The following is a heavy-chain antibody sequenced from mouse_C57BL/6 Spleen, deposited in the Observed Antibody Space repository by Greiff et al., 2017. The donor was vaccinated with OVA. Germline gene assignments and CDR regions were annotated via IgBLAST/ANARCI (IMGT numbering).Heavy chain of an antibody. Sequence: EVMLVESGGGLVQPGGSMKLSCVASGFTFSNYWMNWVRQSPEKGLEWVAQIRLKSDNYATHYAESVKGRFTISRDDSKSSVYLQMNNVRAEDTGIYYCTGPYRRAYYAMDYWGQGTSVTVSS. CDR3: TGPYRRAYYAMDY. J-gene: IGHJ4*01. CDR2: IRLKSDNYAT. D-gene: IGHD2-14*01. CDR1: GFTFSNYW. V-gene: IGHV6-3*01.